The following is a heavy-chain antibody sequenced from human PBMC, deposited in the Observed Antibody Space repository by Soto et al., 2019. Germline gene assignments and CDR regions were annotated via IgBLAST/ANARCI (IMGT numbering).Heavy chain of an antibody. Sequence: PSETLSLTCTVSGGSISSGGYYWSWIRQHPGKGLEWIGYIYYGGSTYYNPSLKSRATISGDTSKNQFSLKLSSVTAADTAVYYRARGGYYYENSGQNAYDYWGQGILVTVS. CDR1: GGSISSGGYY. CDR3: ARGGYYYENSGQNAYDY. J-gene: IGHJ4*01. V-gene: IGHV4-31*03. CDR2: IYYGGST. D-gene: IGHD3-22*01.